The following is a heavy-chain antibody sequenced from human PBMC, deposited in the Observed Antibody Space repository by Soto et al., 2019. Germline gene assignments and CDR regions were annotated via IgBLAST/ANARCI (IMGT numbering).Heavy chain of an antibody. CDR1: GFTFSSYA. D-gene: IGHD2-2*01. V-gene: IGHV3-23*01. CDR3: SRDWTQLLSVAGGDALDM. Sequence: EVQLLESGGGLVQPGGSLRLSCAASGFTFSSYAMSWVRQAPGKGLEWVSAISGSGGSTYYADSVKGRFTISRDNSKNTLYLQMNNLSAEDKAVYYCSRDWTQLLSVAGGDALDMFGQGTKVTVSS. J-gene: IGHJ3*02. CDR2: ISGSGGST.